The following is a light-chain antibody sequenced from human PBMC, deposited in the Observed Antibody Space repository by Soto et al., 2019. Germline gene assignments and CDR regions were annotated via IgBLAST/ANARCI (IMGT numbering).Light chain of an antibody. CDR3: SSYTSSSTLV. CDR2: EVS. Sequence: QSALTQPASVSGSPGQSITISCTGTSSDVGDFDCVSWYQQHPGKAPKLMICEVSDRPSGVSNRFSGSKSGDTASLTISGLQAEDEADYYCSSYTSSSTLVFGGGTKLTVL. CDR1: SSDVGDFDC. J-gene: IGLJ2*01. V-gene: IGLV2-14*01.